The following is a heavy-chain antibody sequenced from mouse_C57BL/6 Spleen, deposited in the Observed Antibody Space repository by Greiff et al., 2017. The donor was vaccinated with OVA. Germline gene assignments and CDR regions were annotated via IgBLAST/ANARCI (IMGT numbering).Heavy chain of an antibody. J-gene: IGHJ3*01. V-gene: IGHV1-69*01. Sequence: QVQLQQPGAELVMPGASVKLSCKASGYTFTSYWMHWVKQRPGQGLEWIGELDPSDSYTNYNQKFKGKSTLTVDKSSSTAYMQLSSLTSEDSAVYYCAALDYYGSSPFAYWGQGTLVTVSA. D-gene: IGHD1-1*01. CDR1: GYTFTSYW. CDR3: AALDYYGSSPFAY. CDR2: LDPSDSYT.